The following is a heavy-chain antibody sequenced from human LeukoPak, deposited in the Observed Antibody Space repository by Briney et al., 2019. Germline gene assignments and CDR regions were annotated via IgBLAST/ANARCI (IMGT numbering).Heavy chain of an antibody. V-gene: IGHV3-15*01. CDR2: IKSETDGGTA. CDR1: GFTFSTYA. Sequence: GGSLRLSCAASGFTFSTYAMTWVRQAPGKGLEWVGRIKSETDGGTADYAAPVRGRFTISRDDSKTTLYLQMNSLKTEDTAVYYCSTGDRGGYNGFDYWGQGTLVTVSS. J-gene: IGHJ4*02. CDR3: STGDRGGYNGFDY. D-gene: IGHD5-24*01.